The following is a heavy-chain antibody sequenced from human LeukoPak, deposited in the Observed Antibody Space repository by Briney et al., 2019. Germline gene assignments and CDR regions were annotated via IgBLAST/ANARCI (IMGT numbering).Heavy chain of an antibody. CDR2: INPSGGST. CDR1: GYTFTSYY. V-gene: IGHV1-46*01. D-gene: IGHD2-15*01. CDR3: ARGDCSGGSCYSGADY. Sequence: ASVKVSCKASGYTFTSYYMHWVRQAPGQGLEWMGIINPSGGSTSYAQKFQGRVTMTRDMSTSTVYMELSSLRSEDTAVYYCARGDCSGGSCYSGADYWGQGTLVTVSS. J-gene: IGHJ4*02.